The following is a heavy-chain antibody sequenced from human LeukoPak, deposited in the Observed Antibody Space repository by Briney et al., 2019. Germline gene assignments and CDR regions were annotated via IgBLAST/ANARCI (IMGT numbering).Heavy chain of an antibody. D-gene: IGHD3-22*01. CDR1: GYTFTSYD. Sequence: ASVKVSCKASGYTFTSYDINWVRQATGQGLEWMGWMNPNSGNTGYAQKFQGRVTITRNTSISTAYMELSSLRSEDTAVYYCARGVVDYYDSSGYPFDYWGQGTLVTVSS. J-gene: IGHJ4*02. CDR2: MNPNSGNT. CDR3: ARGVVDYYDSSGYPFDY. V-gene: IGHV1-8*03.